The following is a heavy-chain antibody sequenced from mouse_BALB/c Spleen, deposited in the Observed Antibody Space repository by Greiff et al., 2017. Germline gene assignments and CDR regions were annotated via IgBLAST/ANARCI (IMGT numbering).Heavy chain of an antibody. CDR3: ARSSGNYYAMDY. V-gene: IGHV1-4*02. Sequence: VMLVESAAELARPGASVKMSCKASGYTFTSYTMHWVKQRPGQGLEWIGYINPSSGYTEYNQKFKDKTTLTADKSSSTAYMQLSSLTSEDSAVYYCARSSGNYYAMDYWGQGTSVTVSS. CDR1: GYTFTSYT. CDR2: INPSSGYT. J-gene: IGHJ4*01.